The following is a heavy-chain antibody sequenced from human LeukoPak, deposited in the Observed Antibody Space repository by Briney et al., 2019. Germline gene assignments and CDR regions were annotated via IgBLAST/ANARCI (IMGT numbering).Heavy chain of an antibody. CDR3: AVESRLGYCSGGGCDYQDDAFDI. V-gene: IGHV3-7*02. Sequence: PGGSLRLSCAASGFMFSDYYMSRVRQAPGKGLEWVGNIKQDGNEQFHVDSVKGRFTISRDNAKNSLFLQMNSLTAEDTAVYYCAVESRLGYCSGGGCDYQDDAFDIWGQGTMVTVSS. J-gene: IGHJ3*02. CDR1: GFMFSDYY. CDR2: IKQDGNEQ. D-gene: IGHD2-15*01.